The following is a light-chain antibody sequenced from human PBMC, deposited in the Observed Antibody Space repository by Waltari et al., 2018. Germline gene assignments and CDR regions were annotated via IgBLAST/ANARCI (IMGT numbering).Light chain of an antibody. CDR2: LGS. Sequence: DIVMTQSPLSLPVTPGEPASISCRSSQSLLHSNEFTYLDWYLQKPGQSPQLLIYLGSNRASGVPDRFSGSGSGIDFTLKISRVEAEDVGVYYCMQGVQTPVTFGQGTRLEIK. V-gene: IGKV2-28*01. CDR1: QSLLHSNEFTY. J-gene: IGKJ5*01. CDR3: MQGVQTPVT.